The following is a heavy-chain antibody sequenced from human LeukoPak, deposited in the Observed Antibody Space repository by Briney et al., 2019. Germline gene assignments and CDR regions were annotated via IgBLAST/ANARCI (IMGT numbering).Heavy chain of an antibody. Sequence: PSETLSLTCTVSGGSISSYYWSWIRQPPGKGLEWIGYIYYSGSTNYNPSLKSRVTISVATSKNQFSLKLSSVTAADTAVYYCARGPTTIFGVVIYYYGMDVWGQGTTVTVSS. D-gene: IGHD3-3*01. CDR1: GGSISSYY. V-gene: IGHV4-59*01. J-gene: IGHJ6*02. CDR3: ARGPTTIFGVVIYYYGMDV. CDR2: IYYSGST.